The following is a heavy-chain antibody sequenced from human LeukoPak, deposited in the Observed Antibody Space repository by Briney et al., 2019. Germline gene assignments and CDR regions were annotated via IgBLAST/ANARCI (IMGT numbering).Heavy chain of an antibody. D-gene: IGHD5-18*01. J-gene: IGHJ4*02. CDR2: ISAYNGNT. Sequence: ASVKVSCKASGYTFTSYGISWVRQAPGQGLEWMGWISAYNGNTNYAQKLQGRVTMTTDASTSTAYMELRSLRSDDTAVYYCARGFRYSYASRPFDYWGQGTLVTVSS. CDR3: ARGFRYSYASRPFDY. V-gene: IGHV1-18*01. CDR1: GYTFTSYG.